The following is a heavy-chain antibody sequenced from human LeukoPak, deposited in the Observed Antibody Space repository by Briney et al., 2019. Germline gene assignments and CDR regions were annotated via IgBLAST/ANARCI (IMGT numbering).Heavy chain of an antibody. CDR2: ISSSGSSI. J-gene: IGHJ3*02. CDR3: ARGRWGSSGSCYSCDPLDI. Sequence: HPGGSLRLSCVGSGFTFSSYEMNWVRQAPGKGLEWVSYISSSGSSIYYADSVKGRFTISRDNAKNSLSLQMNSLRAEDTAVYYCARGRWGSSGSCYSCDPLDIWGQGTMVTVSS. V-gene: IGHV3-48*03. CDR1: GFTFSSYE. D-gene: IGHD2-15*01.